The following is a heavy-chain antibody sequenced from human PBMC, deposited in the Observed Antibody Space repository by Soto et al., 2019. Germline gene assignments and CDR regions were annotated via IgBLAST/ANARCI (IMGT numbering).Heavy chain of an antibody. CDR1: GGTFSTYT. V-gene: IGHV1-69*08. D-gene: IGHD4-4*01. CDR2: IIPIIGII. CDR3: EGDPDSHYNDSHASSYP. J-gene: IGHJ5*02. Sequence: QVQLVQSGAEVKKPGSSVKVSCKASGGTFSTYTITWVRQAPGQGLEWMGRIIPIIGIINYAQKFQGRVTISADKFTGTAYMALHGLRSDDTAVYYCEGDPDSHYNDSHASSYPWGQGTLVTVSS.